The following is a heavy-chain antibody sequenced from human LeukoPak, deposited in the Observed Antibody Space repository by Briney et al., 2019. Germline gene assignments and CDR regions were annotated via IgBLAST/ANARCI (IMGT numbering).Heavy chain of an antibody. Sequence: GGSLRLSCAASGFTFSSYGMHWVRQAPGKGLEWVAVISYDGSNKYYADSVKGRFTISRDNSKNTLYLQMNSLRAEDTAVYYCAKESEQWLVLPGLDFDYWGQGTLVTVSS. CDR1: GFTFSSYG. V-gene: IGHV3-30*18. CDR3: AKESEQWLVLPGLDFDY. D-gene: IGHD6-19*01. CDR2: ISYDGSNK. J-gene: IGHJ4*02.